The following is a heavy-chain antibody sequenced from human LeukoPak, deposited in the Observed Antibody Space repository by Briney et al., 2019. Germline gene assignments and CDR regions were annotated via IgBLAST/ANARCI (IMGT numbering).Heavy chain of an antibody. CDR3: AIQGGRGRKDFDY. CDR2: ISDDGLDK. CDR1: VVTSSSYD. D-gene: IGHD3-16*01. V-gene: IGHV3-30*03. Sequence: RMSLRLSSAAPVVTSSSYDIRWVRQGPGKGLEWVAIISDDGLDKYYAHSVRGRFTISRDNSKNSFYLKMNILKPEDTAVYSCAIQGGRGRKDFDYWGQGTLVTVSS. J-gene: IGHJ4*02.